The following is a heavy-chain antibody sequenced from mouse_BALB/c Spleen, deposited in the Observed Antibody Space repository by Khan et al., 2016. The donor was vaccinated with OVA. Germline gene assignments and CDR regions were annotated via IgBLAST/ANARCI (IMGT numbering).Heavy chain of an antibody. CDR1: GFSLSRYN. CDR3: ARAYGSSLGYDAMDY. Sequence: QVQLKESGPGLVAPSQSLSITCTVSGFSLSRYNVHWIRQPPGKGLEWLGMIWSGGSTDYNSAVKSRLSISKDNSKSQVFLKMNSLQTDDTAMYYWARAYGSSLGYDAMDYWGQGTSGTVSS. J-gene: IGHJ4*01. CDR2: IWSGGST. V-gene: IGHV2-6-4*01. D-gene: IGHD1-1*01.